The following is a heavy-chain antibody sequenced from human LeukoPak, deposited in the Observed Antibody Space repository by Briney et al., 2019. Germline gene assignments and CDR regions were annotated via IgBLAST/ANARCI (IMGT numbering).Heavy chain of an antibody. CDR1: GFTFADYG. CDR2: INWNGGST. Sequence: GGSMRLSCAPSGFTFADYGMSWVRQAPGKGLEWVSGINWNGGSTGYADSVKGRFTISRDNAKNSLYLQMNSLRAEDTALYYCAREGAGTCSDYWGQGTLVTVSS. D-gene: IGHD6-19*01. J-gene: IGHJ4*02. V-gene: IGHV3-20*04. CDR3: AREGAGTCSDY.